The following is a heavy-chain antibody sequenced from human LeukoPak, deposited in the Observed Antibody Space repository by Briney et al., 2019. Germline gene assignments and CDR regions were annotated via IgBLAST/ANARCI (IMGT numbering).Heavy chain of an antibody. CDR3: AKWDTYYDSSGYYFY. V-gene: IGHV3-23*01. D-gene: IGHD3-22*01. CDR2: ISGSGGST. Sequence: GGSLRLSCATSGFTFSSYGMSWVRQAPGKGLEWVSAISGSGGSTYYADSVKGRFTISRDNSKNTLYLQMNSLRAEDTAVYYCAKWDTYYDSSGYYFYWGQGTLVTVSS. J-gene: IGHJ4*02. CDR1: GFTFSSYG.